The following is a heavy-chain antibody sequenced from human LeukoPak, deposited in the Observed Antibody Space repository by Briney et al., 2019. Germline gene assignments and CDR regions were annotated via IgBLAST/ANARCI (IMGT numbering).Heavy chain of an antibody. D-gene: IGHD6-13*01. V-gene: IGHV3-48*03. CDR2: ISSSGSTI. CDR1: GFTFSSYE. CDR3: ARVGWEQQLAY. J-gene: IGHJ4*02. Sequence: PGGSLRLSCAASGFTFSSYEMNWVRQAPGKGLEWVSYISSSGSTIYYADSVKGRFTISRDNAKNSLYLQMNSLRAEDTAVYYCARVGWEQQLAYWGQGTLVTVSS.